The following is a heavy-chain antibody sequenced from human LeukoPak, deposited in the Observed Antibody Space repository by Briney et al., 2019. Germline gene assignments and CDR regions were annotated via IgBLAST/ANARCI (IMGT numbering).Heavy chain of an antibody. V-gene: IGHV1-2*02. CDR3: ARGSYYYYYDSSGYEGTGFDY. Sequence: PKASVKVSCKASGYTFTGYYMHWVRQAPGQGLEWMGWINPNSGGTNYAQKFQGRVTMTRDTSISTAYMELSRLRSDDTAVYYCARGSYYYYYDSSGYEGTGFDYWGQGTLVTVSS. D-gene: IGHD3-22*01. CDR2: INPNSGGT. CDR1: GYTFTGYY. J-gene: IGHJ4*02.